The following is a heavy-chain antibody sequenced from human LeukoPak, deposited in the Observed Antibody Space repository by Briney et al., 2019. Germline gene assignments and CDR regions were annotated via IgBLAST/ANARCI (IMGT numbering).Heavy chain of an antibody. CDR2: ISSSGSII. CDR3: ARERAPYYYDSSGYPNWFDP. Sequence: SGGSLRLSCAASGFTFSSYEMNWVRQAPGKGLEWVSYISSSGSIIYYADSVKGRFTISRDNAKNSLYLQMNSLRAEDTAVYYCARERAPYYYDSSGYPNWFDPWGQGTLVTVSS. J-gene: IGHJ5*02. V-gene: IGHV3-48*03. D-gene: IGHD3-22*01. CDR1: GFTFSSYE.